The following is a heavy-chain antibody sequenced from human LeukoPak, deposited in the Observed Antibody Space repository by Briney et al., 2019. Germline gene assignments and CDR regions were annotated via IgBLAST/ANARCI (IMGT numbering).Heavy chain of an antibody. Sequence: GGSLRLSCAASGFTLRSYSMSWVRQAPGKGLEWVSVIYSGGSTYYADSVKGRFTISRDNSKNTLYLQMNSLRAEDTAVYYCARVGGDCWGQGTLVTVSS. CDR1: GFTLRSYS. CDR2: IYSGGST. CDR3: ARVGGDC. V-gene: IGHV3-53*01. J-gene: IGHJ4*02.